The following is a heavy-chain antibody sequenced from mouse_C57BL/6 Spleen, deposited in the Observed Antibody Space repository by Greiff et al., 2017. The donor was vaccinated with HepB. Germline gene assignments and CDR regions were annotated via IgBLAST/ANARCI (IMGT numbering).Heavy chain of an antibody. CDR3: TRNTPENWFAY. J-gene: IGHJ3*01. CDR2: ISSGGDYI. V-gene: IGHV5-9-1*02. CDR1: GFTFSSYA. Sequence: EVKLVESGEGLVKPGGSLKLSCAASGFTFSSYAMSWVRQTPEKRLEWVAYISSGGDYIYYADTVKGRFTISRDNARNTLYLQMSRLKSEDTAMYYWTRNTPENWFAYWGQGTLVTVSA.